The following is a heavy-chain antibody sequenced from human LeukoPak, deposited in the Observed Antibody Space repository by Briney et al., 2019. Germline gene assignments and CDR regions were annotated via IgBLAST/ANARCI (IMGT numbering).Heavy chain of an antibody. D-gene: IGHD4-17*01. J-gene: IGHJ5*02. V-gene: IGHV4-39*01. CDR1: GDSINSRSYY. CDR2: IYYSGIT. CDR3: ARRDYGDAGRFDP. Sequence: SETLSLTCTVSGDSINSRSYYWGWIREPPGKGLEWIGSIYYSGITYYNPSLKSRVTISVDTSNNQFSLKVTSVTAADTAIYYCARRDYGDAGRFDPWGQGTLVTVSS.